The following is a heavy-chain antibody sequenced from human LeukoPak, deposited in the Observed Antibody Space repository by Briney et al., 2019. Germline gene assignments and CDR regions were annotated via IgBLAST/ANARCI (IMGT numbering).Heavy chain of an antibody. CDR3: ARDGGAGGIFDY. Sequence: GGSLRLSCAASGFTFSNAWMSWVRQAPGKGLEWVANIKQDGSEKYYVDSVKGRFTISRDNAKNSLYLQMNSLRAEDTAVYYCARDGGAGGIFDYWGQGTLVTVSS. CDR2: IKQDGSEK. D-gene: IGHD3-16*01. J-gene: IGHJ4*02. CDR1: GFTFSNAW. V-gene: IGHV3-7*01.